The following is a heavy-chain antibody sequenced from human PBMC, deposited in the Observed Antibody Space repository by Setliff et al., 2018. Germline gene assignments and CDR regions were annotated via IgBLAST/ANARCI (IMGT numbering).Heavy chain of an antibody. V-gene: IGHV4-59*01. CDR2: IYYSGST. D-gene: IGHD5-12*01. CDR1: GGSISSYY. Sequence: SETLSLTCTVSGGSISSYYWSWIRQPPGKGLEWIGYIYYSGSTNYNPSLKSRVTISVDTPKNQFSLKLSSVTAADTAVYYCASISGYETLDYWGQGTLVTVSS. J-gene: IGHJ4*02. CDR3: ASISGYETLDY.